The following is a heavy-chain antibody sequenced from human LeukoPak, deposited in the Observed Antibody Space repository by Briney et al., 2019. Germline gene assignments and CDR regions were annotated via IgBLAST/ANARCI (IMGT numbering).Heavy chain of an antibody. V-gene: IGHV1-18*01. CDR1: GYTFTSYG. D-gene: IGHD3-9*01. CDR2: IGAYNGNT. Sequence: ASVKVSCKASGYTFTSYGLSWVRQAPGQGLEWMGWIGAYNGNTNYAQMLQDRVTMTTDTSTSTAYMELRSLTSDDTAVYYCARTGYGGNYFDYWGQGALVTVSS. J-gene: IGHJ4*02. CDR3: ARTGYGGNYFDY.